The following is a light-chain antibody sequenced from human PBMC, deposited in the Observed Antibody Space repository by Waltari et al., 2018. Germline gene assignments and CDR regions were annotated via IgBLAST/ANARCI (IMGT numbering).Light chain of an antibody. J-gene: IGLJ1*01. Sequence: QSVLTQPPSVSGAPGQRITISCTGTSTNIGSGFRVHWYRQLPGTAPKVVIYDNNNRPSGVPVRFSGSRSGTSASLAISGLRAEDEADYYCQSYDTSDLYVFGSGTQVTVL. CDR1: STNIGSGFR. CDR2: DNN. V-gene: IGLV1-40*01. CDR3: QSYDTSDLYV.